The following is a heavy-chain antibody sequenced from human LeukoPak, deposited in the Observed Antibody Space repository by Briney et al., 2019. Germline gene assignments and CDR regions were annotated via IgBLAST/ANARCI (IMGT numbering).Heavy chain of an antibody. CDR1: GFTFSSYA. CDR2: ISGSGGST. CDR3: AKVGRPNWNYHFVDY. D-gene: IGHD1-7*01. V-gene: IGHV3-23*01. J-gene: IGHJ4*02. Sequence: GGSLRLSCAASGFTFSSYAMSWVRQAPGKGLEWVSVISGSGGSTYYADSVKGRSTISRDNSKNTLYLQMNSLRAEDTAVYYCAKVGRPNWNYHFVDYWGQGTLVTVSS.